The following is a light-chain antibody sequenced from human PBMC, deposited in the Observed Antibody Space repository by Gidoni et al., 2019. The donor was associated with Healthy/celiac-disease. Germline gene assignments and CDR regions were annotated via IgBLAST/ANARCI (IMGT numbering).Light chain of an antibody. CDR1: QSVLYSSNNKSY. CDR3: QQYCSTPFT. CDR2: WAS. J-gene: IGKJ3*01. V-gene: IGKV4-1*01. Sequence: IVMTQSGDSLSVSLGERATINCKSSQSVLYSSNNKSYLAWYQQKPGQPPKLLIYWASTRETGVPDRFSGSGSGTDFTLTISRLQAEDVAVYYCQQYCSTPFTFGPGTKVDIK.